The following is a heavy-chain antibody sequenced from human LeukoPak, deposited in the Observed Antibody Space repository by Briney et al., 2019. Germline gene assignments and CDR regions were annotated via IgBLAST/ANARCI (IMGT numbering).Heavy chain of an antibody. CDR2: MNHNSGNT. CDR3: ARGRWSSRPVHLFDP. D-gene: IGHD2-15*01. V-gene: IGHV1-8*01. J-gene: IGHJ5*02. Sequence: ASVKVSCKASGYTFTSYDINWVRQATGQGLEWMGWMNHNSGNTGYAQKFQGRVTMTRNTSISTAYMELSSLRSEDTAVYYCARGRWSSRPVHLFDPWGQGTLVTVSS. CDR1: GYTFTSYD.